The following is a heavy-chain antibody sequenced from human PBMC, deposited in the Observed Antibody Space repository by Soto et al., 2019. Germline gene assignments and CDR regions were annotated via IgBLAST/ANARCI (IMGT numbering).Heavy chain of an antibody. Sequence: VKVSCKVSGYTLTELSMHRVRQAPGKGLEWMGGFDPEDGETIYAQKFQGRVTMTEDTSTDTAYMELSSLRSEDTAVYYCATTMIVVVDDAFDIWGQGTMVTVSS. CDR1: GYTLTELS. V-gene: IGHV1-24*01. D-gene: IGHD3-22*01. CDR3: ATTMIVVVDDAFDI. J-gene: IGHJ3*02. CDR2: FDPEDGET.